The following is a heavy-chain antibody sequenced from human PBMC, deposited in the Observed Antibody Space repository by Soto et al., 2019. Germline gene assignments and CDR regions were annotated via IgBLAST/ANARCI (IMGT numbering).Heavy chain of an antibody. J-gene: IGHJ4*02. D-gene: IGHD2-21*01. CDR2: VYYSGTT. Sequence: QLPLQKSGPGLVKPSETLSLTCTLSGGSISSTYCYWAWIRQSPGNGLEWIGSVYYSGTTNYKPSLESRVTISADTSKNQFSLKLNSVTAADTAVYYCARYPTHTELTAYATHFFDYWGQGALITVSS. CDR1: GGSISSTYCY. V-gene: IGHV4-39*01. CDR3: ARYPTHTELTAYATHFFDY.